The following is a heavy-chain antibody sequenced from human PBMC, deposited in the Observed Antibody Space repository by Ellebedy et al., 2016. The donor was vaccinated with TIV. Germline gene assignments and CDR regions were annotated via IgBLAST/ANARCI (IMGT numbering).Heavy chain of an antibody. J-gene: IGHJ4*02. CDR3: ARGGYDFWNPRY. D-gene: IGHD3-3*01. CDR2: INQGGSET. CDR1: GFTFSRFW. V-gene: IGHV3-7*01. Sequence: PGGSLRLSCAASGFTFSRFWMAWVRQAPGKGLEWVATINQGGSETYYVDSVKGRFTISRDNAKNSLYLQMNSLRAEDTAVYYCARGGYDFWNPRYWGQGTLVTVSS.